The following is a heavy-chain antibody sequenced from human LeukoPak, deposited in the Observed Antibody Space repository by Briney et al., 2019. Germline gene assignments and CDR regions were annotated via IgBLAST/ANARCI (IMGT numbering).Heavy chain of an antibody. CDR1: GINFSSYT. CDR3: ARDYSGGGLDY. Sequence: GRSLRLSCAASGINFSSYTMHWVRQAPGKGLQYVAVISFDGTTKLYADAVRGRFTISRDNSKNTLYLQVDSLGTEDTAVYYCARDYSGGGLDYWGQGTLVTVSS. D-gene: IGHD3-10*01. J-gene: IGHJ4*02. V-gene: IGHV3-30*04. CDR2: ISFDGTTK.